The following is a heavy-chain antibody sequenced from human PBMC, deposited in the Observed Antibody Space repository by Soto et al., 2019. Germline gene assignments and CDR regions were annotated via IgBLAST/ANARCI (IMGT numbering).Heavy chain of an antibody. D-gene: IGHD1-1*01. CDR1: GLTFSSYA. Sequence: PGGSLRLSGGASGLTFSSYAMGWVRQAPGKGLEGVSAISGNGADKTYAESVRGRFTISRDNSKNTLFLQMSSLRADDTALYYCARVRGTGTTGHYYGMDVWGQGTTVTVSS. V-gene: IGHV3-23*01. CDR3: ARVRGTGTTGHYYGMDV. CDR2: ISGNGADK. J-gene: IGHJ6*02.